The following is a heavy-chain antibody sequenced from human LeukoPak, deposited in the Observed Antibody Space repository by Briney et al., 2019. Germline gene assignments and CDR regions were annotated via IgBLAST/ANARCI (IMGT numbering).Heavy chain of an antibody. J-gene: IGHJ4*02. D-gene: IGHD5-12*01. CDR2: IGSSSSPI. V-gene: IGHV3-48*02. Sequence: GGSLRLSFAASGXTFSNYGMNWVRQVPGKGVEWVSYIGSSSSPIYYADSVTGRFTISRDNAQNSLSLQMTSLRDEDTAVYYCARAMRSGYDYWGQGTLVTVSS. CDR1: GXTFSNYG. CDR3: ARAMRSGYDY.